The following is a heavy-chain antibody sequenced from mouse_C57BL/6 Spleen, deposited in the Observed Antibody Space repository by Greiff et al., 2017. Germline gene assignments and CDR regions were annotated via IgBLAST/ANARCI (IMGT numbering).Heavy chain of an antibody. CDR1: GYTFTDYY. CDR2: IYPGSGNT. J-gene: IGHJ3*01. D-gene: IGHD2-4*01. Sequence: VQLKQSGAELVRPGASVKLSCKASGYTFTDYYINWVKQRPGQGLEWIARIYPGSGNTYYNEKFKGKATLTAEKSSSTAYMQLSSLTSEDSAVYFCARWDYDPPWFAYWGQGTLVTVSA. CDR3: ARWDYDPPWFAY. V-gene: IGHV1-76*01.